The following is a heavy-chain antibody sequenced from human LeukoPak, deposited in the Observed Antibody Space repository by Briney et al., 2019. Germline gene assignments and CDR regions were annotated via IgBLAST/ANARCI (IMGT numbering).Heavy chain of an antibody. CDR1: GFTFRNYW. J-gene: IGHJ4*02. D-gene: IGHD6-19*01. Sequence: GGSLRLSRAASGFTFRNYWMSWVRQAPGTGLEWVANIKQDGSDRNYVASVRGRFTISRDNAESSLYLQMNTLRAEDTAVYYCVRNLAVAGTCFDSWGQGTLVTVSS. V-gene: IGHV3-7*03. CDR2: IKQDGSDR. CDR3: VRNLAVAGTCFDS.